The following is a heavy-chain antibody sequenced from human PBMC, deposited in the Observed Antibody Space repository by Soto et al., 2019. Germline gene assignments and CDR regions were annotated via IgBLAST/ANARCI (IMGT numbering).Heavy chain of an antibody. CDR1: GGSISSYY. CDR2: IYYSGST. V-gene: IGHV4-59*01. D-gene: IGHD4-17*01. CDR3: ARLEPTVTPADAFDI. Sequence: QVQLQESGPGLVKPSETLSLTSTVSGGSISSYYWSWIRQPPGKGLEWIGYIYYSGSTNYNPSLKSRVTISVDTSKNQFSLKLSSVTAADTAVYYCARLEPTVTPADAFDIWGQGTMVTVSS. J-gene: IGHJ3*02.